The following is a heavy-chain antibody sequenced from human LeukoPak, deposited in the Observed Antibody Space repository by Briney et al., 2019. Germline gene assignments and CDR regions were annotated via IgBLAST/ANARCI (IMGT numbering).Heavy chain of an antibody. V-gene: IGHV3-23*01. CDR1: GFTFNNCA. J-gene: IGHJ4*02. CDR3: AKSSNPYAPGSYYAFFDY. CDR2: ISGSGGNT. D-gene: IGHD3-10*01. Sequence: GGSLRLSCAAPGFTFNNCAMSWVRQAPGKGLEWVSGISGSGGNTYYADSAKGRFTISRDNSKNTLYLQMNSLRAEDTALYYCAKSSNPYAPGSYYAFFDYWGQGTLVTVSS.